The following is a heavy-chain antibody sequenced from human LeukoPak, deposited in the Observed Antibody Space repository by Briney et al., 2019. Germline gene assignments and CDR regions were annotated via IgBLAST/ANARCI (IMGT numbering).Heavy chain of an antibody. V-gene: IGHV3-23*01. CDR3: ARLNYYDSSGYQAAEYFQY. CDR2: ISGSGGNT. Sequence: GGSLRLSCAASGFTFSNYAMTWVRQAPGKGLEWVSSISGSGGNTYYADSVKGRFTISRDTSKNTLFLQMNSLRAEDTAVYYCARLNYYDSSGYQAAEYFQYWGQGTLVTVSS. CDR1: GFTFSNYA. D-gene: IGHD3-22*01. J-gene: IGHJ1*01.